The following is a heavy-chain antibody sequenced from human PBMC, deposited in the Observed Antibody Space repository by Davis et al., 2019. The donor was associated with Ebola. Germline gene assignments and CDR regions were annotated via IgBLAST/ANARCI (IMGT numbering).Heavy chain of an antibody. CDR3: ARINSYGDFDY. CDR2: ISGRGLTT. CDR1: GFTFSNYG. Sequence: ESLKISCAASGFTFSNYGMAWVRQAPGKGLAWVSGISGRGLTTEYADNVQGRFTISRDNSKNTLYLQMNSLRAEDTAVYYCARINSYGDFDYWGQGTLVTVSS. D-gene: IGHD5-18*01. V-gene: IGHV3-23*01. J-gene: IGHJ4*02.